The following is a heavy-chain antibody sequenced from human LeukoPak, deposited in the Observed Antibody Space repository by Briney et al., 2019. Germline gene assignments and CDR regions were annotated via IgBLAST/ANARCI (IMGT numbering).Heavy chain of an antibody. V-gene: IGHV4-59*11. D-gene: IGHD2-15*01. CDR3: SRLAKCDGNCYSFDL. Sequence: PSETLSLTCTVSGDSITTHPWSWVRQTSGKGLDYIGFIYSNGNTNYNPSLTTRVIISSDTPPNQISLTLNSVAAADTAVYYCSRLAKCDGNCYSFDLWGQGMLVTVSS. CDR1: GDSITTHP. J-gene: IGHJ4*02. CDR2: IYSNGNT.